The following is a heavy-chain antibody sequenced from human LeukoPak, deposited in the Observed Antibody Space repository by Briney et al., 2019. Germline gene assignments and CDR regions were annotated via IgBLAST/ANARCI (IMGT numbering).Heavy chain of an antibody. CDR3: AKQLYCSGGSCYGMDV. Sequence: GGSLRLSCAASGFTFSSYAISWVRQAPGKELEWVSGISGGGGSTYYADAVKGRFSISRDNSKNTLYLQMNSLRAEDTPVYYCAKQLYCSGGSCYGMDVWGQGTTVTVSS. CDR2: ISGGGGST. J-gene: IGHJ6*02. V-gene: IGHV3-23*01. D-gene: IGHD2-15*01. CDR1: GFTFSSYA.